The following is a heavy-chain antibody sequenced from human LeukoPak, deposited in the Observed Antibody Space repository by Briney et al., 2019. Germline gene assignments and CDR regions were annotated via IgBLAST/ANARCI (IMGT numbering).Heavy chain of an antibody. D-gene: IGHD7-27*01. V-gene: IGHV3-30-3*01. CDR2: ISYDGSDK. CDR3: ARDANWGEIDY. Sequence: GGCLRLSCAASQFTFTYYAMHWVRQAPGKGLEWVAIISYDGSDKYYADSVKGRFSIFRDNSKYTQYLQMDSLRPEDTAVYYCARDANWGEIDYWGQGTLVTVSS. CDR1: QFTFTYYA. J-gene: IGHJ4*02.